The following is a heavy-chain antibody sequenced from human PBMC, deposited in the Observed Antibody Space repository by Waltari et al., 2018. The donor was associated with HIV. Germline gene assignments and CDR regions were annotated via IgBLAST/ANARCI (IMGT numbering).Heavy chain of an antibody. J-gene: IGHJ5*02. CDR3: ARATMVRGVIIFNWFDP. CDR1: GGSFSGYY. Sequence: QVQLQQWGAGLLKPSETLSLTCAVYGGSFSGYYWSWIRQPPGKGLEWIGEINQSGSTNYNPSLKSRVTISVDTAKNQFSLKLSSVTAADTAVYYCARATMVRGVIIFNWFDPWGQGTLVTVSS. V-gene: IGHV4-34*01. CDR2: INQSGST. D-gene: IGHD3-10*01.